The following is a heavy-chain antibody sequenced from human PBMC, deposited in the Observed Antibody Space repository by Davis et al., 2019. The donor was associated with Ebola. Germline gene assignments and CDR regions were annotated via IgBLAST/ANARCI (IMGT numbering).Heavy chain of an antibody. Sequence: SETLSLTCTVSGASIRSYLWSWIRQPPGKGLEWFGYIYHTGSTNYNPSLESRVTISVDASKNQFSLNLTSVTAADTAVYYCARLRQLGLSYYVVDVWGQGTTVTVSS. CDR2: IYHTGST. CDR1: GASIRSYL. D-gene: IGHD6-6*01. CDR3: ARLRQLGLSYYVVDV. J-gene: IGHJ6*02. V-gene: IGHV4-59*08.